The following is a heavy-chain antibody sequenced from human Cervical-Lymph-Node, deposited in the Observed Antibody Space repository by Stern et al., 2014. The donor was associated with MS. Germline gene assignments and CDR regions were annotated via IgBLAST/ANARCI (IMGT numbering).Heavy chain of an antibody. Sequence: VPLEQSGGAVFQPGRSLRLSCAASGFTFSSYGLHWVRQAPGKGLEWVTVISYDGNHKYYAASVKGRFTISRDNSKNTLHLQMNSVTPDDTAIYYCARDYEDTSMLFDHWGQGTLVTVSS. CDR2: ISYDGNHK. D-gene: IGHD2-8*01. CDR1: GFTFSSYG. J-gene: IGHJ4*02. CDR3: ARDYEDTSMLFDH. V-gene: IGHV3-30*03.